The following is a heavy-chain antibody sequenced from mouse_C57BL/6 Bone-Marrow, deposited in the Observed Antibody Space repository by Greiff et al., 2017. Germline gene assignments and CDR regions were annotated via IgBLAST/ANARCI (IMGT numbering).Heavy chain of an antibody. Sequence: VQLQQSGAELARPGASVKLSCKASGYTFTSYGISWVKQRTGQGLEWIGEIYPRNGNTYYNEKFKGKVTLTADKSSSTAYMELHSLTSEDSAVYFCARLGINYYGRGYWYCDVWGTGTTVTVSS. V-gene: IGHV1-81*01. D-gene: IGHD1-1*01. J-gene: IGHJ1*03. CDR1: GYTFTSYG. CDR3: ARLGINYYGRGYWYCDV. CDR2: IYPRNGNT.